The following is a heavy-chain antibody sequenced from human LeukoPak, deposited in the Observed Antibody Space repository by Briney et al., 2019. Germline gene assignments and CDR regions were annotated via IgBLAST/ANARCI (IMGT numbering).Heavy chain of an antibody. CDR2: ISDNGNDK. J-gene: IGHJ4*02. V-gene: IGHV3-30*03. D-gene: IGHD2-15*01. CDR1: GFTFSSYG. Sequence: GRSLRLSCAASGFTFSSYGMHWVRQAPGKGLEWVAVISDNGNDKYYVDSVKGRFTISRDNSKNTLYLQMNSLRAEDTALYYCAGGLLGCRSGSCYPTDYWGQGTLVTVSS. CDR3: AGGLLGCRSGSCYPTDY.